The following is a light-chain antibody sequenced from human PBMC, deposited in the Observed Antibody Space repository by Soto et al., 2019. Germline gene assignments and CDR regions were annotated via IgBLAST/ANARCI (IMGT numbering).Light chain of an antibody. CDR2: YDD. J-gene: IGLJ1*01. CDR3: AAWDGSLNGRV. Sequence: QSVLTQPPSVSEAPRQRVTISCSGSSSNIGNNAVNWYQQLPGKAPKLLIYYDDLLPSGVSDRFSGSKSGTSASLAISGLQSEDEADYNCAAWDGSLNGRVFGTGTKVTVL. V-gene: IGLV1-36*01. CDR1: SSNIGNNA.